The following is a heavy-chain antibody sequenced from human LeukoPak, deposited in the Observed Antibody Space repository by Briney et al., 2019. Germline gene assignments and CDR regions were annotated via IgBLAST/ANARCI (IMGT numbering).Heavy chain of an antibody. Sequence: GGSLRLSCAASGFTFSSYSMNWVRQAPGKGLEWVSYISLSSNTIYYADSVKGRFTISRDNAKNSLYLQMNSLRAEDTAVYYCAELGITMIGGVWGKGTTVTISS. CDR2: ISLSSNTI. CDR3: AELGITMIGGV. J-gene: IGHJ6*04. CDR1: GFTFSSYS. D-gene: IGHD3-10*02. V-gene: IGHV3-48*04.